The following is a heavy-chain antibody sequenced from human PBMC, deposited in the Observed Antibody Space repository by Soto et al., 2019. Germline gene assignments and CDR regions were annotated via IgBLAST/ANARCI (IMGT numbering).Heavy chain of an antibody. CDR2: VSAYNGHT. J-gene: IGHJ5*02. V-gene: IGHV1-18*04. CDR3: AIDLLTMVRVITMANWFDP. CDR1: GYTFTSYG. Sequence: QAQLVQSGGEVKKPGASVKVSCNASGYTFTSYGISWVRQAPGQWLEWMGCVSAYNGHTNYAQKFQGRVTMTTDTSTTTAYMELRSLRSDDTAIYYCAIDLLTMVRVITMANWFDPWGQGNLVTVSS. D-gene: IGHD3-10*01.